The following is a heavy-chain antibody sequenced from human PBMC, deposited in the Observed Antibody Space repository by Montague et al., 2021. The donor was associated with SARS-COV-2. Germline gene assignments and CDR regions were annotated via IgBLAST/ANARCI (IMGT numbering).Heavy chain of an antibody. J-gene: IGHJ5*01. V-gene: IGHV4-39*01. CDR3: SRHRGSGSSWFDC. Sequence: YYNPSLKSRVTISVDTSKNQFSLKVRSVTAADTAVYYCSRHRGSGSSWFDCWGQGALVTVSS. D-gene: IGHD6-13*01.